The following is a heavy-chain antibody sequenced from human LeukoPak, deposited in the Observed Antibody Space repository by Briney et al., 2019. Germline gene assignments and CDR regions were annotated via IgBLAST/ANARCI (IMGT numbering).Heavy chain of an antibody. CDR2: ISGSGGST. CDR1: GFAFSSYA. V-gene: IGHV3-23*01. J-gene: IGHJ6*02. CDR3: AIRTMIYRGYYGMDV. D-gene: IGHD3-22*01. Sequence: GGSLRLSCAASGFAFSSYAMSWVRQAPGKGLEWVSAISGSGGSTYYADSVKGRFTISRDNSKNTLYLQMNSLRAEDTAVYYCAIRTMIYRGYYGMDVWGQGTTVTVSS.